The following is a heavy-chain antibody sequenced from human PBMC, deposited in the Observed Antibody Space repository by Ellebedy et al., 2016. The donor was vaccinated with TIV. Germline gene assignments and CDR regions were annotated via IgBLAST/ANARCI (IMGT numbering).Heavy chain of an antibody. J-gene: IGHJ4*02. V-gene: IGHV3-7*04. CDR2: INPDGSGA. CDR3: AKEEWWRFDY. Sequence: PGGSLRLSCVASGFSFSTHYMTWVRQAPGKGLEWLAKINPDGSGADYVDAVNGRITLSRDNTKNSLYLQMNSLRDEDTAVYYCAKEEWWRFDYWGQGTVVTVSS. CDR1: GFSFSTHY. D-gene: IGHD2-15*01.